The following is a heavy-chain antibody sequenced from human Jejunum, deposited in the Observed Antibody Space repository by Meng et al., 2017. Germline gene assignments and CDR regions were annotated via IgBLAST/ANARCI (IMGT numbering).Heavy chain of an antibody. J-gene: IGHJ1*01. Sequence: GESLKISCGAARFTFKNYAMSWVRQAPGKGLEWVASIGSSGEVTHYADSVYGRFTITRDNSKNTLDLQMNSLRVEDTAIYYCANDLRVSRGYNSDWYVAEYFHYWGQGTLVTVSS. CDR2: IGSSGEVT. CDR3: ANDLRVSRGYNSDWYVAEYFHY. V-gene: IGHV3-23*01. D-gene: IGHD2-15*01. CDR1: RFTFKNYA.